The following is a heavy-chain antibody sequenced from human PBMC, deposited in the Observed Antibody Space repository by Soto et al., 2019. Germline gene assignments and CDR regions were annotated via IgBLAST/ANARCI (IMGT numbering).Heavy chain of an antibody. CDR1: GITFSNAW. Sequence: GGSLRLSCAASGITFSNAWMSWVRQAPGKGLEWVGRIKSKTDGGTTDYAAPVKGRFTISRDDSKNTLYLQMNSLKTEDTAVYYCTTGIAGTPYDAFDIWGQGTMVTVSS. J-gene: IGHJ3*02. CDR3: TTGIAGTPYDAFDI. CDR2: IKSKTDGGTT. D-gene: IGHD6-13*01. V-gene: IGHV3-15*01.